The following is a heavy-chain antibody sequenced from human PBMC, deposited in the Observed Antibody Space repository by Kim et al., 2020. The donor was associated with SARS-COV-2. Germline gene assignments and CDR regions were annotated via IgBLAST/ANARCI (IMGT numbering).Heavy chain of an antibody. J-gene: IGHJ5*02. CDR3: ARSGGGFGWFDP. V-gene: IGHV1-69*02. Sequence: SVKVSCKASGGTFSSYTISWVRQAPGQGLEWMGRIIPILGIANYAQKFQGRVTITADKSTSTAYMELSSLRSEDTAVYYCARSGGGFGWFDPWGQGTLVTVSS. CDR2: IIPILGIA. CDR1: GGTFSSYT. D-gene: IGHD3-16*01.